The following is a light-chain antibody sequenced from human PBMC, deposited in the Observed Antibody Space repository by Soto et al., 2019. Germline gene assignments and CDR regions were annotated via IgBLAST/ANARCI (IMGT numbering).Light chain of an antibody. CDR3: QQYYSTPYT. J-gene: IGKJ2*01. CDR1: QSIVYNSNNKNY. CDR2: WAS. V-gene: IGKV4-1*01. Sequence: DIVMTQSPDSLAVSLGERATINCKSSQSIVYNSNNKNYLAWYQQKPGQPPKLLIYWASTRESGVPDRFIGSGSVTDFTLTIRSLQAEDVSVYYCQQYYSTPYTFGQGTKLEIK.